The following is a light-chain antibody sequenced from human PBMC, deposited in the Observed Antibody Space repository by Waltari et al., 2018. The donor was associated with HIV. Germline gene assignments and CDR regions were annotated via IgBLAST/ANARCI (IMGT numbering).Light chain of an antibody. V-gene: IGLV2-14*01. J-gene: IGLJ2*01. CDR1: SNDVGGYNY. CDR2: EVR. Sequence: QSALTQPASVSGSAGQSITISCTGTSNDVGGYNYVSWYQQHPGKAPKLMIYEVRNRPSGVFIRVSGSKSGNTASLTISGLQAEDEADYYCSSYKNSNTLVFGGGTKLTVL. CDR3: SSYKNSNTLV.